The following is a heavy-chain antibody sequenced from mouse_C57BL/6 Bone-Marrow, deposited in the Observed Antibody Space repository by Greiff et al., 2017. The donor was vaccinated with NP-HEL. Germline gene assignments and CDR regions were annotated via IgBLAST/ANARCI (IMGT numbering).Heavy chain of an antibody. Sequence: EVKLMESGPGLVKPSQFLSLTCSVTGYSITSGYYWNWIRQFPGNKLEWMGYISYDGSNNYNPSLKNRISITRDTSKNQFFLKLNSVTTEDTATYYCAREGWLLPWYFDVWGTGTTVTVSS. CDR1: GYSITSGYY. D-gene: IGHD2-3*01. J-gene: IGHJ1*03. V-gene: IGHV3-6*01. CDR2: ISYDGSN. CDR3: AREGWLLPWYFDV.